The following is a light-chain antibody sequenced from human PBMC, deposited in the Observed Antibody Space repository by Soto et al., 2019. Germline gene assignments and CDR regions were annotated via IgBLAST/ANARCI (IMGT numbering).Light chain of an antibody. CDR3: QQYNSYSRT. J-gene: IGKJ1*01. CDR1: QSISSW. V-gene: IGKV1-5*01. Sequence: IQLAQSPSTLSSSVGERVTITCRASQSISSWLAWYQLKPGKAPKLLIYDASNLESGVPSRFSGSGSGTEFTLTISSLQPDDFATYYCQQYNSYSRTFGQGTKVDIK. CDR2: DAS.